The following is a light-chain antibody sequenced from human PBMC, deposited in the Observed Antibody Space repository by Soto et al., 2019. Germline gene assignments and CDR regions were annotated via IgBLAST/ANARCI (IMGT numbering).Light chain of an antibody. CDR1: NIGSES. Sequence: SDDLTQPPSVSVAPGQTARITCGRNNIGSESVHWYQQRPGQAPVLVVYDDSDRPSGIPERFSGSNSANTATLTIRRVEDGDEADYYCQVWYSSTYLYGFGSGTKVTV. CDR2: DDS. CDR3: QVWYSSTYLYG. V-gene: IGLV3-21*02. J-gene: IGLJ1*01.